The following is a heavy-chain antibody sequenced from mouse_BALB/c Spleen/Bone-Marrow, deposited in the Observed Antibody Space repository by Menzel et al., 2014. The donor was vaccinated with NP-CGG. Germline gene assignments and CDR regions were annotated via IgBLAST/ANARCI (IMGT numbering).Heavy chain of an antibody. D-gene: IGHD2-14*01. CDR3: TRGGSYYRYLDY. V-gene: IGHV1-9*01. Sequence: QVQLQQSGAELMKPGASVKISCKATGYTFSSYWIEWVKQRPGHGLEWIGEILPGSGITNYNEKFKGKATFTVDTSSNTAYMQLSSLTSEDSAVYYCTRGGSYYRYLDYWGQGTTLTVSS. CDR1: GYTFSSYW. J-gene: IGHJ2*01. CDR2: ILPGSGIT.